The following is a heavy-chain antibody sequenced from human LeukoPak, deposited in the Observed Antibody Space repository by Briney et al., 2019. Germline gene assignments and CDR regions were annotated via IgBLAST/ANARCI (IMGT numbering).Heavy chain of an antibody. CDR3: ARDLGEYYYGSGSYYNGDY. CDR2: ISSSSYI. D-gene: IGHD3-10*01. J-gene: IGHJ4*02. Sequence: PGGSLRLSCAASGFTFSSYSMNWVRQAPGKGLEWVSSISSSSYIYYADSVKGRFTIPRDNAKNSLYLQMNSLRAEDTAVYYCARDLGEYYYGSGSYYNGDYWGQGTLVTVSP. V-gene: IGHV3-21*01. CDR1: GFTFSSYS.